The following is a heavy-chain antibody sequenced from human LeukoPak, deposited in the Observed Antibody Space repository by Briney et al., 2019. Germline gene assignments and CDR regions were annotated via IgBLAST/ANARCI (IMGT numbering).Heavy chain of an antibody. Sequence: GASVKVSCKASGYTFTGYYIHWVRQAPGQGLEWMGGIIPIFGTANYAQKFQGRVTITADKSTSTAYMELSSLRSEDTAVYYCARGVEYSGYVDAGYFDYWGQGTLVTVSS. CDR1: GYTFTGYY. CDR2: IIPIFGTA. V-gene: IGHV1-69*06. CDR3: ARGVEYSGYVDAGYFDY. D-gene: IGHD5-12*01. J-gene: IGHJ4*02.